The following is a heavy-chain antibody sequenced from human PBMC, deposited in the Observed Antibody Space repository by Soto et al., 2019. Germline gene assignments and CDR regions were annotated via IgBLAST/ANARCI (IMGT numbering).Heavy chain of an antibody. CDR2: ISSSSSTI. CDR3: ARGAKRTMVRGVNFDY. J-gene: IGHJ4*02. CDR1: GFTFSSYS. D-gene: IGHD3-10*01. Sequence: GGSLRLSCAASGFTFSSYSMNWVRQAPGKGLEWVSYISSSSSTIYYADSVKGRFTISRDNAKNSLYLQMNSMRDEDTAVYYCARGAKRTMVRGVNFDYWGQGTLVTVSS. V-gene: IGHV3-48*02.